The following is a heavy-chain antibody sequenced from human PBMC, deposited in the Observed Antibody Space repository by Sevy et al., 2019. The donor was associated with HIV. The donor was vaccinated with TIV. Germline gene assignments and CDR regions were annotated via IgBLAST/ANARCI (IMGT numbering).Heavy chain of an antibody. D-gene: IGHD3-3*01. Sequence: ASVKVSCKASGYIFSDYHIHWARQAPGQRLEWMGWINGKSGDTEYAEKFQGRVTMSRATSIRTSYMELTRLQSDDTAVYYFAKVGVGWRSFFYHWCQATLVTVSS. CDR2: INGKSGDT. J-gene: IGHJ4*02. CDR3: AKVGVGWRSFFYH. V-gene: IGHV1-2*02. CDR1: GYIFSDYH.